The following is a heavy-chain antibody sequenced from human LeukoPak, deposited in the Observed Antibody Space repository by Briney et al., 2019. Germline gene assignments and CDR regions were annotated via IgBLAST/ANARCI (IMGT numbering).Heavy chain of an antibody. D-gene: IGHD3-3*01. Sequence: PSETLSLTCTVSGGSISSYYWSWIRQPPGKGLEWIGYIYYSGSTYYNPSLKSRVTISVDTSKNQFSLKLSSMTAADTAVYYCASTTIFGVVTDDNWFDPWGQGTLVTVSS. CDR3: ASTTIFGVVTDDNWFDP. CDR2: IYYSGST. CDR1: GGSISSYY. J-gene: IGHJ5*02. V-gene: IGHV4-59*06.